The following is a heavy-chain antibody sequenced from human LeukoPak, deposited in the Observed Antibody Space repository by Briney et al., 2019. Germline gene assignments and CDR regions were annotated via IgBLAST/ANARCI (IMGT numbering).Heavy chain of an antibody. CDR1: GSSISSGGYS. Sequence: SQTLSLTCAVSGSSISSGGYSWSWIRQPPGKGLEWIGYIYHNGNTYYSPSLKSRVTISVDRSKNQLSLKLSSVTAADTAMYYCASGGYSYGFDYWGQGTLVTVSS. D-gene: IGHD5-18*01. CDR2: IYHNGNT. V-gene: IGHV4-30-2*01. CDR3: ASGGYSYGFDY. J-gene: IGHJ4*02.